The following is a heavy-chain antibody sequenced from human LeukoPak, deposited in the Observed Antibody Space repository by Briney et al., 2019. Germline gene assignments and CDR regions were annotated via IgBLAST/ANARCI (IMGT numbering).Heavy chain of an antibody. CDR2: IWNDGSNK. J-gene: IGHJ4*02. CDR1: RFTFSHYG. V-gene: IGHV3-33*06. D-gene: IGHD4-11*01. Sequence: PGRSLRLSCAASRFTFSHYGMHWVRQAPGKGLEWVAVIWNDGSNKYYADSVKGRFTVSRDNSQNRLYLQMNGLRPEDTAVYYCAKDAQRGFDYSNSLENWGQGTLVTVSS. CDR3: AKDAQRGFDYSNSLEN.